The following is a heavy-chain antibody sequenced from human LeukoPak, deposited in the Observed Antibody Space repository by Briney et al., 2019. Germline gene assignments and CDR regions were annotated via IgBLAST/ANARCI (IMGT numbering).Heavy chain of an antibody. D-gene: IGHD2-21*02. J-gene: IGHJ4*02. CDR1: GFTFDEYG. CDR3: ARGGSDLPPSALDF. V-gene: IGHV3-20*04. Sequence: GGSLRLSCAASGFTFDEYGMSWVRQVPGKGLEWVSGMSWNGGSTGYADSVKGRFTISRDNAKNSLYLQMNSLRAEDTALYYCARGGSDLPPSALDFWGQGTLVTVSS. CDR2: MSWNGGST.